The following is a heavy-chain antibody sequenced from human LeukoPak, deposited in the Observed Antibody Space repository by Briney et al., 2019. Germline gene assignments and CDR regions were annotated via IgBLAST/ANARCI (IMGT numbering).Heavy chain of an antibody. D-gene: IGHD6-6*01. V-gene: IGHV1-18*01. CDR3: AREDRIAARPIDY. Sequence: ASVKVSCEASGYTFTSYGISCVPEAPGQGLVCMGWLTAYNGNTIYAQMLQRRDTVTTDTSTSTAYMELRSLRSDGTAVYYCAREDRIAARPIDYWGQGTLVTVSS. CDR2: LTAYNGNT. J-gene: IGHJ4*02. CDR1: GYTFTSYG.